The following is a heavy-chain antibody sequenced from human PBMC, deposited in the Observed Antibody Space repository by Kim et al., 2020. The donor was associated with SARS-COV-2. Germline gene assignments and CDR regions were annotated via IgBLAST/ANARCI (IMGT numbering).Heavy chain of an antibody. Sequence: GGSLRLSCAASGFTFSSYAMSWVRQAPGKGLEWVSAISGSGGSTYYADSVKGRFTISRDNSKNTLYLQMNSLRAEDTAVYYCVRYGSGSYQFDYWGRGTLVTVSS. D-gene: IGHD3-10*01. V-gene: IGHV3-23*01. CDR2: ISGSGGST. CDR1: GFTFSSYA. CDR3: VRYGSGSYQFDY. J-gene: IGHJ4*02.